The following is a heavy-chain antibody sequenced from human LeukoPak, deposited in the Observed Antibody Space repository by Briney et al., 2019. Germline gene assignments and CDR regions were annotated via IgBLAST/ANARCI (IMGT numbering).Heavy chain of an antibody. V-gene: IGHV1-46*01. CDR3: AREVVDDYGGPRGGHYYYGMDV. CDR2: INPSGGST. Sequence: ASVKVSCKASGYTFTSYYMHWVRQAPGQGLEWMGIINPSGGSTSYAQKFQGRVTMTRDTSTSTVYMELSSLRSEGTAVYYCAREVVDDYGGPRGGHYYYGMDVWGQGTTVTVSS. J-gene: IGHJ6*02. CDR1: GYTFTSYY. D-gene: IGHD4-17*01.